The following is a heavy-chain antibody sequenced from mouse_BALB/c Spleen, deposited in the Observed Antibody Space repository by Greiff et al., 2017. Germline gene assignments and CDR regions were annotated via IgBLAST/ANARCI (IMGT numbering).Heavy chain of an antibody. Sequence: VQLQQSGAELVRPGVSVKISCKGSGYTFTDYAMHWVKQSHAKSLEWIGVISTYYGDASYNQKFKGKATMTVDKSSSTAYMELARLTSEDSAIYYCARRGGSSYDAMDYWGQGTSVTVSS. CDR3: ARRGGSSYDAMDY. CDR2: ISTYYGDA. D-gene: IGHD1-1*01. CDR1: GYTFTDYA. J-gene: IGHJ4*01. V-gene: IGHV1S137*01.